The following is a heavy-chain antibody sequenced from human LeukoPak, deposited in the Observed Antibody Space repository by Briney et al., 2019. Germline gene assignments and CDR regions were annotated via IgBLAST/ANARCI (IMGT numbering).Heavy chain of an antibody. CDR1: GFTFSSYS. V-gene: IGHV3-21*01. CDR2: ISSSSSYI. J-gene: IGHJ4*02. D-gene: IGHD3-3*01. Sequence: GGSLRLSCVASGFTFSSYSMDWVRQAPGKGLEWVSSISSSSSYIYYADSVKGRFTISRDNAKNSLYLQMNSLRAEDTAVYYCARDYDFCPREWGQGTLVTVSS. CDR3: ARDYDFCPRE.